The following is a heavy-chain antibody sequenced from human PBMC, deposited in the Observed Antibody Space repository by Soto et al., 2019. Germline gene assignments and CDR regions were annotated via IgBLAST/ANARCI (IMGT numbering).Heavy chain of an antibody. CDR1: GDGFSSNSAG. CDR3: ARGQWEDVNGHYYMDV. D-gene: IGHD2-8*01. CDR2: TYYRSKWYD. J-gene: IGHJ6*03. Sequence: SKTLSLTCVISGDGFSSNSAGWNWIRQTPSRGLEWLGRTYYRSKWYDNYAVSVKSRITINPDTSKNQFSLQLNSVTPEDTAVHYCARGQWEDVNGHYYMDVWCKGKTVNVS. V-gene: IGHV6-1*01.